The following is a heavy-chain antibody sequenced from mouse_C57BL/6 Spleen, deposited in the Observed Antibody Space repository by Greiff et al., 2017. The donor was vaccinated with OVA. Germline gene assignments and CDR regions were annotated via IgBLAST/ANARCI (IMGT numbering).Heavy chain of an antibody. V-gene: IGHV5-17*01. CDR2: ISSGSSTI. Sequence: EVQLVESGGGLVKPGGSLKLSCAASGFTFSDYGMHWVRQAPEKGLEWVAYISSGSSTIYYADTVKGRFTISGDNAKNTLFLQMTSLRSEDTAMYYCARPLTGTPFAYWGQGTLVTVSA. D-gene: IGHD4-1*01. CDR1: GFTFSDYG. CDR3: ARPLTGTPFAY. J-gene: IGHJ3*01.